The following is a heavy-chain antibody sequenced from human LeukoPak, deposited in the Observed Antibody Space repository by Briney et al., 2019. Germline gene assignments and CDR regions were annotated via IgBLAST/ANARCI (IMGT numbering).Heavy chain of an antibody. CDR2: IYSGGST. J-gene: IGHJ6*02. Sequence: SGGSLRLSCAASGFTVSSNYMSWVRQAPGKGLEWVSVIYSGGSTYYADSVKGRFTISRDNSKNTLYLQVNSLRAEDTAVYYCARDTGHSGYDLPGDRDVWGQGTTVTVSS. CDR1: GFTVSSNY. D-gene: IGHD5-12*01. V-gene: IGHV3-66*01. CDR3: ARDTGHSGYDLPGDRDV.